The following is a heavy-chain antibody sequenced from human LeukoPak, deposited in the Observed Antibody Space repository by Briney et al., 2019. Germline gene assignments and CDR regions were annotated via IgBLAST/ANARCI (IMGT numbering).Heavy chain of an antibody. Sequence: SETLSLTCTVSGGSISSSSYYWGWIRQPPGKGLEWIGSIYYSGSTYYNPSLKSRVTISVDTSKNQFSLKLSSVTAADTAVYYCARDSVLRYFDWSDRMGAFDIWGQGTMVTVSS. J-gene: IGHJ3*02. CDR1: GGSISSSSYY. CDR2: IYYSGST. V-gene: IGHV4-39*02. CDR3: ARDSVLRYFDWSDRMGAFDI. D-gene: IGHD3-9*01.